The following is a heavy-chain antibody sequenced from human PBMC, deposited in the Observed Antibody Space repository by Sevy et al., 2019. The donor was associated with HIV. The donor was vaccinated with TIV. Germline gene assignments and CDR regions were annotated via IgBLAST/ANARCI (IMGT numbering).Heavy chain of an antibody. V-gene: IGHV3-30-3*01. D-gene: IGHD2-8*01. J-gene: IGHJ4*02. Sequence: GGSLRLSCAVSGFSFSHYVFHWVRQAPGKGLEWVSLISYDGTYKYYADSVKDRFTISRDNSKNTLYLQMNSLRGNDTAVYYCARVAVSYCTNDCYHRFDYWGPGALVTVSS. CDR2: ISYDGTYK. CDR1: GFSFSHYV. CDR3: ARVAVSYCTNDCYHRFDY.